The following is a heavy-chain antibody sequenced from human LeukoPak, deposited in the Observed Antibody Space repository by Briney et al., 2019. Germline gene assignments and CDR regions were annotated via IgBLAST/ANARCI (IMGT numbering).Heavy chain of an antibody. CDR2: IKQDGSEK. J-gene: IGHJ4*02. V-gene: IGHV3-7*01. Sequence: PGGSLRLSCAASGFTFSSYWMSWVRQAPGKGLEWVANIKQDGSEKYYVDSVKGRFTISRDNAKNSLYLQMNSLRAEDTAVYYCARDEGFGELSTFDYWGQGTLVTVSS. D-gene: IGHD3-10*01. CDR3: ARDEGFGELSTFDY. CDR1: GFTFSSYW.